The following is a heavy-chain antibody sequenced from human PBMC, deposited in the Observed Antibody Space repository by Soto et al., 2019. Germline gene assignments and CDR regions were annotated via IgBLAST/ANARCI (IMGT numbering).Heavy chain of an antibody. CDR2: MNPNSGNA. CDR1: GYSFTRHD. CDR3: ARGDYNDYSHWLDP. D-gene: IGHD4-17*01. J-gene: IGHJ5*02. V-gene: IGHV1-8*01. Sequence: GASVKVYCKATGYSFTRHDINWLRQAAGQGLEWMGWMNPNSGNAVYAQKFQGRVTMTRNTSITTAYIEVTSLKSEDTAVYFCARGDYNDYSHWLDPCGQGTLVTVST.